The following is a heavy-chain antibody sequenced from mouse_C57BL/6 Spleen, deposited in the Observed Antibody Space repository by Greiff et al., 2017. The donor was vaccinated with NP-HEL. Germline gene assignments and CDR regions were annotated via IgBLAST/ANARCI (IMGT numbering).Heavy chain of an antibody. CDR1: GFTFSSYA. D-gene: IGHD1-1*01. V-gene: IGHV5-4*01. Sequence: EVQLVESGGGLVKPGGSLKLSCAASGFTFSSYAMSWVRQTPEKRLEWVATISDGGSYTYYPDNVKGRFTISRDNAKNNLYLQMSHLKSEDTAMYYCARSELRAMDYWGQGTSVTVSS. CDR3: ARSELRAMDY. J-gene: IGHJ4*01. CDR2: ISDGGSYT.